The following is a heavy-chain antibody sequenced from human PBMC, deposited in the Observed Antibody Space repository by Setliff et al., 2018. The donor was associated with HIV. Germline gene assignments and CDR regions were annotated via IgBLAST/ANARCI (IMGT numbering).Heavy chain of an antibody. J-gene: IGHJ4*02. CDR2: IYYSGST. V-gene: IGHV4-39*01. CDR3: ARHSGLGGYYSPFDY. D-gene: IGHD3-22*01. CDR1: GGSISNYY. Sequence: SETLSLTCSISGGSISNYYWVWIRQSPGKGLEWIGTIYYSGSTYYNPSLKSRVTISVDTSKNQFSLKLSSVTAADTTVYYCARHSGLGGYYSPFDYWGPGTLVTVSS.